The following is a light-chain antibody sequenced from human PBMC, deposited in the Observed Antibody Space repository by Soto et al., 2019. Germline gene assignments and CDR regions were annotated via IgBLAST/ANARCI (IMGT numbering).Light chain of an antibody. V-gene: IGKV3-20*01. CDR1: QSVSNNY. CDR3: QQYGSSGT. J-gene: IGKJ1*01. Sequence: NVLTHSPGTLSLSPGGRATLSFRASQSVSNNYLAWYQQKPGQAPRLLIYGASNRATGIPDRFSGSGSGTDFTLTISRLEPEDFAVYYCQQYGSSGTFGQGTKVDIK. CDR2: GAS.